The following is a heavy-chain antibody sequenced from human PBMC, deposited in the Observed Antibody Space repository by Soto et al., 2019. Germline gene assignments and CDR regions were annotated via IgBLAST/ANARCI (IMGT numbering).Heavy chain of an antibody. CDR1: GGSFSNYY. D-gene: IGHD6-13*01. CDR2: INHSGSS. V-gene: IGHV4-34*01. CDR3: ASLPGIAVADTGWFDP. Sequence: QVQLQQWGAGLLKPSETLSLTCAVYGGSFSNYYWSWIRQPPGKGLEWIGEINHSGSSNYNPSLKSRVTISVDTSKNQFSLKLSFVTAADTAVYYCASLPGIAVADTGWFDPWGQGTLVTVSS. J-gene: IGHJ5*02.